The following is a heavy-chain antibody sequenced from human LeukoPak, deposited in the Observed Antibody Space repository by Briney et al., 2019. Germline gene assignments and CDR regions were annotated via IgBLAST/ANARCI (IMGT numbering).Heavy chain of an antibody. CDR2: ISGSGGST. J-gene: IGHJ6*02. V-gene: IGHV3-23*01. D-gene: IGHD1-1*01. Sequence: GGSLRLSWAASGFTFSSYAMSWVRQAPGKGLEWVSAISGSGGSTYYADSVKGRFTISRDNAKNTLFLQMNSLRAEDTAVYYCARRGTGHGMDVWGQGTTVIVSS. CDR3: ARRGTGHGMDV. CDR1: GFTFSSYA.